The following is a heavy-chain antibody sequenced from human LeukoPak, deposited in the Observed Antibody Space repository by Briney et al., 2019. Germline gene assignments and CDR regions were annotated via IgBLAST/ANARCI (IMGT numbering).Heavy chain of an antibody. CDR2: IIPIFGTA. V-gene: IGHV1-69*05. J-gene: IGHJ6*03. CDR3: ARTEWSGYYMDV. CDR1: GYTFTSYA. D-gene: IGHD3-3*01. Sequence: ASVKVSSEASGYTFTSYAISWVRQAPGQGLEWMGRIIPIFGTANYAQKFQGRVTITTDESTSTAYMELSSLRSEDTAVYYCARTEWSGYYMDVWGKGTTVTVSS.